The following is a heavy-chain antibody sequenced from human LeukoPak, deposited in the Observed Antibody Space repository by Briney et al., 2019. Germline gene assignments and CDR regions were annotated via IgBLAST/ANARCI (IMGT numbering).Heavy chain of an antibody. J-gene: IGHJ4*02. CDR3: ARDSSGWSEFDY. Sequence: GGSLRLSCAASGFTVSSNYMSWVRQAPGKGLEWVSVIYGGGSTYYADFVKGRFTISRDNSKNTLYLQMNSLRAEDTAVYYCARDSSGWSEFDYWGQGTLVTVSS. D-gene: IGHD6-19*01. CDR1: GFTVSSNY. V-gene: IGHV3-66*01. CDR2: IYGGGST.